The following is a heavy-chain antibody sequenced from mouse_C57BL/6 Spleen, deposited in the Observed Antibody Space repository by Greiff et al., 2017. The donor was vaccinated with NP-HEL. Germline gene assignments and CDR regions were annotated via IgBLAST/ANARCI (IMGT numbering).Heavy chain of an antibody. J-gene: IGHJ3*01. D-gene: IGHD2-4*01. CDR3: ARRIYYDYDGFAY. CDR2: FHPYNDDT. CDR1: GYTFTTYP. Sequence: VHLVESGAELVKPGASVKMPCKASGYTFTTYPIEWMKQNHGKSLEWIGNFHPYNDDTKYNEKFKGKATLTVEKSSSTVYLELSRLTSDDSAVYYCARRIYYDYDGFAYWGQGTLVTVSA. V-gene: IGHV1-47*01.